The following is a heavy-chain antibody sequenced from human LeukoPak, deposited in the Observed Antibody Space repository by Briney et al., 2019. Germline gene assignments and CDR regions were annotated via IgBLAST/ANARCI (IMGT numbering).Heavy chain of an antibody. Sequence: GGSLRLSCAASGFTFSSYAMSWVRQAPGKGLEWVSAISGSGGSTYYADSVEGRFTISRDNSKNTPYLQMNSLRAEDTAVYYCAKVPPLWFGELLVFDYWGQGTLVTVSS. D-gene: IGHD3-10*01. J-gene: IGHJ4*02. V-gene: IGHV3-23*01. CDR3: AKVPPLWFGELLVFDY. CDR1: GFTFSSYA. CDR2: ISGSGGST.